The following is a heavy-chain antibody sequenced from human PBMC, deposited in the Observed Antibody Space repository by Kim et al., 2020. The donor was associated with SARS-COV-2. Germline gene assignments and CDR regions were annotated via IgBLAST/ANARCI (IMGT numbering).Heavy chain of an antibody. D-gene: IGHD7-27*01. J-gene: IGHJ4*02. CDR3: ATNRWGSGY. V-gene: IGHV7-4-1*02. CDR2: ISTLTGNP. CDR1: GNTFTTSA. Sequence: ASVKVSCKTSGNTFTTSAVNWVRQAHGQGLEWMGWISTLTGNPTYAQGFTGRFVFSLDTSVSTAYLQISSLKAEDTAVYYCATNRWGSGYWGQGTLVTVSS.